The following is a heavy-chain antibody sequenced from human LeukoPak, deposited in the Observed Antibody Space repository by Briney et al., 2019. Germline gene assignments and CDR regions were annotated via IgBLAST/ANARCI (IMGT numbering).Heavy chain of an antibody. CDR2: INHSGST. D-gene: IGHD6-19*01. CDR1: GGSISSSNW. J-gene: IGHJ4*02. V-gene: IGHV4-4*02. Sequence: SETLSLTCAVSGGSISSSNWWSWVRQPPGKGLEWIGEINHSGSTNYNPSLKSRVTISVDTSKNQFSLKLSSVTAADTAVYYCARRGQWLAYPFDYWGQGTLVTVSS. CDR3: ARRGQWLAYPFDY.